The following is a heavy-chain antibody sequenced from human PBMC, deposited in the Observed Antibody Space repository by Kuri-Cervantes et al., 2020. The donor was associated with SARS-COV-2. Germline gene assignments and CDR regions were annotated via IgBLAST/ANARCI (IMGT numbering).Heavy chain of an antibody. CDR3: VRDGDHWNFDY. Sequence: GESLKISCAASGFTFSCHWIHWVRQAPGKGLEWVSVIYSGGSTYYADSVKGRFTLSRDNAKNMLFLQMNSLRAEDTAVYYCVRDGDHWNFDYWGHGTLVTVSS. J-gene: IGHJ4*01. CDR2: IYSGGST. CDR1: GFTFSCHW. D-gene: IGHD1-1*01. V-gene: IGHV3-66*01.